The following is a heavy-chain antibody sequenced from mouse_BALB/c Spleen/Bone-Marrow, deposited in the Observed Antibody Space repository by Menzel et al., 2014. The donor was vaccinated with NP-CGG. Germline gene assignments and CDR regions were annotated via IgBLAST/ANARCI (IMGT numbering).Heavy chain of an antibody. V-gene: IGHV5-6-2*01. J-gene: IGHJ4*01. CDR3: ARHGGNYAMVY. CDR2: ITSNGGSA. CDR1: GFTFSSYY. Sequence: EVHLVESGGGLVKLGGSLKLSCAASGFTFSSYYMSWVRQTPEKRLELVAAITSNGGSAYYPDTVKGRFTISRDNAKNPLYLKMSSLKSEDTDLYYCARHGGNYAMVYWGQGPSVTVFS.